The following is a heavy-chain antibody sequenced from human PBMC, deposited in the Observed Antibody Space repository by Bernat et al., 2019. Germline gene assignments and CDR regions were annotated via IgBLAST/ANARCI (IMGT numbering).Heavy chain of an antibody. D-gene: IGHD3-3*01. CDR3: AKAGTDYDFWSGYRLVGMDV. CDR1: GFTFSSYA. Sequence: GFTFSSYAMSWVRQAPGKGLEWVSAISGSGGSTYNADSVKGRFTISRDKSKNTLYLQLNSLRAEYTAVYYCAKAGTDYDFWSGYRLVGMDV. V-gene: IGHV3-23*01. CDR2: ISGSGGST. J-gene: IGHJ6*01.